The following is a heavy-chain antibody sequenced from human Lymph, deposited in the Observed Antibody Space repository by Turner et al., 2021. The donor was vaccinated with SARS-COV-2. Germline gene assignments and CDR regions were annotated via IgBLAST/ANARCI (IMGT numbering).Heavy chain of an antibody. CDR3: ATLKSNWKILTGRYYFDF. CDR2: FDPEDGET. J-gene: IGHJ4*02. V-gene: IGHV1-24*01. CDR1: GYTLTELS. D-gene: IGHD1-1*01. Sequence: QVQLVQSGAEVKKPGASVKVSCKVSGYTLTELSIHWVRQAPGKGLEWMGGFDPEDGETIYAQKFQGRVTMTEDTSTDTAYMELSSLRSEDTAVYYCATLKSNWKILTGRYYFDFWGQGTLVTVFS.